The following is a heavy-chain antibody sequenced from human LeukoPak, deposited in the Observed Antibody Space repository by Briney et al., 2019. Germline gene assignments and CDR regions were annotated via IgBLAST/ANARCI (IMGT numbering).Heavy chain of an antibody. J-gene: IGHJ4*02. CDR1: GFTFSSYG. D-gene: IGHD6-13*01. CDR2: ISYDGSNK. V-gene: IGHV3-30*03. CDR3: ATTGYSNRNY. Sequence: TGGSLRLSCAASGFTFSSYGMHWVRQAPGKGLEWVAVISYDGSNKYYADSVKGRFTISRDNSKNTLYLQMNSLRHEDTAVYYCATTGYSNRNYWGQGTLVTVSS.